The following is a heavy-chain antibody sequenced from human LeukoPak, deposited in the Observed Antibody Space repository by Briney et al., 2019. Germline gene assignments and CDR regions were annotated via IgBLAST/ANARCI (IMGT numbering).Heavy chain of an antibody. CDR2: IYHSGST. Sequence: SQTLSLTCTVSGGSISSGGYYWSWIRQPPGKGLEWIGYIYHSGSTYYNPSLKSRVTISVDRSKNQFSLKLSSVTAADTAVYYCARVPRSYYYYYYMDVWGKGTTVTVSS. CDR1: GGSISSGGYY. CDR3: ARVPRSYYYYYYMDV. J-gene: IGHJ6*03. V-gene: IGHV4-30-2*01.